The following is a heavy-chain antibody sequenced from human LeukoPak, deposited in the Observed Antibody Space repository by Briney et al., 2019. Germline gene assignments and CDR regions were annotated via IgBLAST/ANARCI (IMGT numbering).Heavy chain of an antibody. CDR3: AREGTIYGVDV. CDR2: INPNSGDT. Sequence: GASVKVSCKASGYTFTGYYMHWVRQAPGQGLERKGWINPNSGDTKYAQKFQGRVTLTRDTSISTAYMELSRLRSDDTAVYYCAREGTIYGVDVWGQGTTVTVSS. V-gene: IGHV1-2*02. D-gene: IGHD4/OR15-4a*01. CDR1: GYTFTGYY. J-gene: IGHJ6*02.